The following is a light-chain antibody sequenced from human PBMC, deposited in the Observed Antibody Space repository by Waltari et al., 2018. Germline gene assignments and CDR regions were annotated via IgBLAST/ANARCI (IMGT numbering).Light chain of an antibody. Sequence: QSALTQPASVSGSPGQSITIPCTGTSSDAGGYNYVPWYQQHPGKAPKPMIYEVSNRPSGVSNRFSGSKSGNTASLTISGLQAEDEADYYCSSYTSSSNVVFGGGTKLTVL. CDR2: EVS. CDR1: SSDAGGYNY. J-gene: IGLJ2*01. CDR3: SSYTSSSNVV. V-gene: IGLV2-14*01.